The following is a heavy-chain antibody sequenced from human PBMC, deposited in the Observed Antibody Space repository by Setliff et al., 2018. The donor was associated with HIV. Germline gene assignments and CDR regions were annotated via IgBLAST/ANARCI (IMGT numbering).Heavy chain of an antibody. V-gene: IGHV1-18*01. CDR3: ARGYYNFWSGYYDSGFPNPIDAFDI. CDR1: GYTFSSYG. Sequence: ASVKVSCKASGYTFSSYGISWVRQAPGQGVEWMGWISAYNGNTNYAQKLQGRVTMTTDTSTSTAYMELRSLRSDDTAVYYCARGYYNFWSGYYDSGFPNPIDAFDIWGQGTMVTVS. J-gene: IGHJ3*02. D-gene: IGHD3-3*01. CDR2: ISAYNGNT.